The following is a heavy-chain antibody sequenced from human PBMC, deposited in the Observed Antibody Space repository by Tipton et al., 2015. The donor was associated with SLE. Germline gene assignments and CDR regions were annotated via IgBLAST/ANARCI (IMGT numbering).Heavy chain of an antibody. CDR1: GGSLSSYY. CDR3: AAYVSSGYYRCFDP. D-gene: IGHD3-22*01. CDR2: IYYSGST. Sequence: LRLSCTVSGGSLSSYYWSWIRQPPGKGLEWIGYIYYSGSTNYNPYLKSRVTISVDTSKNQFSLKLSSVTAADTAVYYCAAYVSSGYYRCFDPWGQGTLVTVSS. V-gene: IGHV4-59*01. J-gene: IGHJ5*02.